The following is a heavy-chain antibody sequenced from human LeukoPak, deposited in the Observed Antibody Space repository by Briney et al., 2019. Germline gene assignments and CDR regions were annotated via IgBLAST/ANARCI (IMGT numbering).Heavy chain of an antibody. CDR1: GYTFTSYG. J-gene: IGHJ6*04. D-gene: IGHD2-15*01. Sequence: ASVKVSCKASGYTFTSYGISWVRQAPGQGLEWMGWISAYNGNTNYGQKLQGRVTMTTDTSTSTAYMELRSLRSDDTAVYYCARGHVVAATLGMFPNYYYYGMDVWGKGTTVTVSS. CDR2: ISAYNGNT. CDR3: ARGHVVAATLGMFPNYYYYGMDV. V-gene: IGHV1-18*04.